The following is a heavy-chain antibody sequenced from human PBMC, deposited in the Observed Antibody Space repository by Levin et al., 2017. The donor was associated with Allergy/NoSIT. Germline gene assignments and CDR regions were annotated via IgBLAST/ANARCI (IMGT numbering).Heavy chain of an antibody. Sequence: GGSLRLSCAASGFTFSDYYMSWIRQAPGKGLEWVSYISSSSSYTNYADSVKGRFTISRDNAKNSLYLQMNSLRAEDTAVYYCAREAYCSSTSCPHTRHAFDIWGQGTMVTVSS. D-gene: IGHD2-2*01. J-gene: IGHJ3*02. V-gene: IGHV3-11*05. CDR1: GFTFSDYY. CDR2: ISSSSSYT. CDR3: AREAYCSSTSCPHTRHAFDI.